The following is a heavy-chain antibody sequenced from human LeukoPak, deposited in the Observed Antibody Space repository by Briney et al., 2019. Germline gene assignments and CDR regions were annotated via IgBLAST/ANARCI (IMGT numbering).Heavy chain of an antibody. CDR2: INHSGST. J-gene: IGHJ4*02. CDR1: GGSFSVYY. V-gene: IGHV4-34*01. Sequence: PSETLSLTCAVYGGSFSVYYWSWIRQPPRKGLEWIGEINHSGSTNYNPSLKSRVTISVDTSKHQFSLKLSSVTAADTAVYYCARRLTMVRGVMDYWGQGTLVTVSS. CDR3: ARRLTMVRGVMDY. D-gene: IGHD3-10*01.